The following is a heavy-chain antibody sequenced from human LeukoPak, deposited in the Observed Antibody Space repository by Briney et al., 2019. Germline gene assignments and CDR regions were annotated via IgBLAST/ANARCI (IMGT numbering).Heavy chain of an antibody. D-gene: IGHD4-11*01. J-gene: IGHJ4*02. V-gene: IGHV3-23*01. Sequence: QPGGSLRLSCAASGFTLSSYAMSWVRQAPGKGLEWVSGVSASGGSTYYADSVKGRFTISRDNSKNTLYMQMNSLRAEDTALYYCAKLFTVSELLGFDSWGQGTLVTVSS. CDR2: VSASGGST. CDR3: AKLFTVSELLGFDS. CDR1: GFTLSSYA.